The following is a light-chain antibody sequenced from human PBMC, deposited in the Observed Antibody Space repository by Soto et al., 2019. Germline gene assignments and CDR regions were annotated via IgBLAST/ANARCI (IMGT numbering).Light chain of an antibody. CDR3: SSYTSSSTLWV. Sequence: QSVLTQPASVSGSPGQSITISCTGTSSDVGGYNYVSWYQQHPGKAPKLMIYDVSNRPSGVSIRFSGSKSGNTASLTISGLQAEDEADYYCSSYTSSSTLWVFGGGTNLTVL. CDR2: DVS. J-gene: IGLJ3*02. V-gene: IGLV2-14*01. CDR1: SSDVGGYNY.